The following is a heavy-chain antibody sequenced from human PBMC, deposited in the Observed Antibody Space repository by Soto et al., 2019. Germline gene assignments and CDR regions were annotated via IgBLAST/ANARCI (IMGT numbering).Heavy chain of an antibody. CDR1: GGTFSSYA. V-gene: IGHV1-69*13. Sequence: SVKVSCKASGGTFSSYAISWVRQAPGQGLEWMGGIIPIFGTANYAQKFQGRVTITADESTSTAYMELSSLRSEDTAVYYCARXKTGAGPYYYYYYGMDVWGQGTTVTVSS. CDR2: IIPIFGTA. J-gene: IGHJ6*02. D-gene: IGHD6-19*01. CDR3: ARXKTGAGPYYYYYYGMDV.